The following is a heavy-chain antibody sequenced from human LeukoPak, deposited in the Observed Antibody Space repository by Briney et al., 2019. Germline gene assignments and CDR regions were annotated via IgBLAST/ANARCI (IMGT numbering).Heavy chain of an antibody. D-gene: IGHD3-10*01. Sequence: GGSLRLSCAASGFTFSSYEMNWVRQAPGKGLEWVSYISGSSSDMKYADSVKGRFTISGDNAKNSLYLQMNSLRDEDTAVYYCARDWFSGTNYKPLFDYWGQGTLVTVSS. CDR3: ARDWFSGTNYKPLFDY. CDR2: ISGSSSDM. J-gene: IGHJ4*02. CDR1: GFTFSSYE. V-gene: IGHV3-48*02.